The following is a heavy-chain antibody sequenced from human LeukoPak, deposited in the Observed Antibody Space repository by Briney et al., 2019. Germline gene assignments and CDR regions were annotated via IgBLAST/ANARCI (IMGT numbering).Heavy chain of an antibody. V-gene: IGHV1-8*03. Sequence: ASVKVSCKASGYTFTSYDINWVRQATGQGLEWMGWMNPNSGNTGYAQKFRGRVTITRNTSISTAYMELSSLRSEDTAVYYCANSIVAQWGLDYWGQGTLVTVSS. CDR3: ANSIVAQWGLDY. CDR1: GYTFTSYD. D-gene: IGHD1-26*01. J-gene: IGHJ4*02. CDR2: MNPNSGNT.